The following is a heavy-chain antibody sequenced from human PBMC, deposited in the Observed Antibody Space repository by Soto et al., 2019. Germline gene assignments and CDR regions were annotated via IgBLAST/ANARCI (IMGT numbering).Heavy chain of an antibody. J-gene: IGHJ4*02. Sequence: GSLRLSCAASGFTFSSYGMHWVRQAPGKGLEWVAVISYDGSNKYYADSVKGRFTISRDNSKNTLYLQMNSLRAEDTAVYYCARDRGVGATSYFDYWGQGTLVTVSS. CDR1: GFTFSSYG. CDR3: ARDRGVGATSYFDY. D-gene: IGHD1-26*01. CDR2: ISYDGSNK. V-gene: IGHV3-30*03.